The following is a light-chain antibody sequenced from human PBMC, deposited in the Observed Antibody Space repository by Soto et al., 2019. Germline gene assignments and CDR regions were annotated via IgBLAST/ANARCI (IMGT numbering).Light chain of an antibody. CDR1: QSISRY. CDR3: QQRSNWLLA. V-gene: IGKV3-11*01. CDR2: DAF. Sequence: EIVLTQSPDTLSLSPGERATLSCRASQSISRYLAWYQQKPGQPPRLLIYDAFNRATGIPARFSGSGSGTDFTLTISSLEPEDFAVYYCQQRSNWLLAFGGGTRVEIK. J-gene: IGKJ4*01.